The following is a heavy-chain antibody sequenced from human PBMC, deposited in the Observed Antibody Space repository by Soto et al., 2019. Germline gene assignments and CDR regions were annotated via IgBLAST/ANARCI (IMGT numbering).Heavy chain of an antibody. CDR3: ARDRGGSSWYHYYGMDV. CDR2: NIPIFGTA. J-gene: IGHJ6*02. D-gene: IGHD6-13*01. V-gene: IGHV1-69*06. Sequence: QVQLVQSGAEVKKPGSSVKVSCKASGGTFSSYAISWVRQAPGQGLEWMGGNIPIFGTANYAQKFQGRVTITADKSTSTAYMELSSLRSEDTAVYYCARDRGGSSWYHYYGMDVWGQGTTVTVSS. CDR1: GGTFSSYA.